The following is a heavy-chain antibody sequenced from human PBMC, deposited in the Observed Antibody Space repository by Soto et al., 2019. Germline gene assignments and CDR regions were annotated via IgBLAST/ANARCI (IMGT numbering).Heavy chain of an antibody. D-gene: IGHD2-15*01. CDR1: GGSISSGDYS. V-gene: IGHV4-30-2*01. J-gene: IGHJ4*02. CDR2: IYHRWST. CDR3: ARGQVVAAQH. Sequence: HLQLQESGSGLVKPSQTLSLTCAVSGGSISSGDYSGSWLRHPPGNGIEWIAYIYHRWSTYYTPSLKRRVTISVARSKNQFSLTLCAVTAADTAVYYCARGQVVAAQHWGQGTLVTVSS.